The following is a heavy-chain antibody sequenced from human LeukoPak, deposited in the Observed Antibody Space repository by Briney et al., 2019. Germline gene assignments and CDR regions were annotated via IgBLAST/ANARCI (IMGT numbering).Heavy chain of an antibody. CDR2: IIPIFGTA. CDR3: ATYRLWFGDY. CDR1: GGTFSSYA. D-gene: IGHD3-10*01. J-gene: IGHJ4*02. V-gene: IGHV1-69*13. Sequence: ASVKVSCKASGGTFSSYAISWVRQAPGQGLEWMGGIIPIFGTANYAQKFQGRVTITADESTSTAYMELSSLRSEDTAVYYCATYRLWFGDYWGQGTLVTVSS.